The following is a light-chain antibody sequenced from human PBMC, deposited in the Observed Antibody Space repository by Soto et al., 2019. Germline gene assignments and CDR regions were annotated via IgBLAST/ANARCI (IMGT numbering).Light chain of an antibody. J-gene: IGKJ1*01. V-gene: IGKV3-20*01. Sequence: EIVLTQSPGTLSLSPGERATLSCRAGQSVSSSYLAWYQQKPGQAPRLLIYGASSRATGIPDRFSGGGSGTDFTLTISRLDPEDSAVYYCQQYGRSLRTFGQGTKVDI. CDR1: QSVSSSY. CDR3: QQYGRSLRT. CDR2: GAS.